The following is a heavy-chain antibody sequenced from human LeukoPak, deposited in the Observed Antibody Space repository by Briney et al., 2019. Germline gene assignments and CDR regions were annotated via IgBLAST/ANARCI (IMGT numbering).Heavy chain of an antibody. CDR2: IYPGYSDT. Sequence: GESLKISCKGSGYSFTSYWIGWVRQMPGKGLEWIVIIYPGYSDTRYSPSFQGKVTISADKSISTAYLQWSSVKASDTAMYYCARQGHDCSGGSCYPNGAFDIWGQGTMVTVSS. CDR1: GYSFTSYW. CDR3: ARQGHDCSGGSCYPNGAFDI. D-gene: IGHD2-15*01. V-gene: IGHV5-51*01. J-gene: IGHJ3*02.